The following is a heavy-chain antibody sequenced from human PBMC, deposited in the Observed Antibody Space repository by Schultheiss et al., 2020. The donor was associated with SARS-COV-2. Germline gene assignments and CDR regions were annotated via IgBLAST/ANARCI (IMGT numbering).Heavy chain of an antibody. CDR1: GGSISSYY. CDR3: ASDSGGGFDY. J-gene: IGHJ4*02. Sequence: SETLSLTCTVSGGSISSYYWSWIRQPPGKGLEWIGSIYHSGNTYYNPSLKSRVTISADTSKNQLSLKLSSVTAADTAVYYCASDSGGGFDYWGQGTLVTVSS. CDR2: IYHSGNT. D-gene: IGHD3-10*01. V-gene: IGHV4-59*04.